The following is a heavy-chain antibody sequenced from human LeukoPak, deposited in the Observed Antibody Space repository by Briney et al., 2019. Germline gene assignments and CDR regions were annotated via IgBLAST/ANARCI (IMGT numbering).Heavy chain of an antibody. Sequence: GGSLRLSCAASGFTFSSYAMSWVRQAPGKGLECISGFSGSGGSTHYADSVKGRFTISRDNAKNSLYLQMNSLRAEDTAVYYCARHRSGWLQSSFDYWGQGTLVTVSS. CDR2: FSGSGGST. D-gene: IGHD5-24*01. CDR1: GFTFSSYA. CDR3: ARHRSGWLQSSFDY. V-gene: IGHV3-23*01. J-gene: IGHJ4*02.